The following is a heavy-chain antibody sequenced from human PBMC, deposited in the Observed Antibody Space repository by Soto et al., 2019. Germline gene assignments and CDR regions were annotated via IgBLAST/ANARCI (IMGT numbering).Heavy chain of an antibody. Sequence: SETLSLTCAVYGGSFSGYYWSWIRQPPGKGLEWIGEINHSGSTNYNPSLKSRVTISVDTSKNQFSLKLSSVTAADTAVYYCARAGGYDSRVYWGKGTLVTVSS. CDR2: INHSGST. J-gene: IGHJ4*02. D-gene: IGHD5-12*01. CDR3: ARAGGYDSRVY. V-gene: IGHV4-34*01. CDR1: GGSFSGYY.